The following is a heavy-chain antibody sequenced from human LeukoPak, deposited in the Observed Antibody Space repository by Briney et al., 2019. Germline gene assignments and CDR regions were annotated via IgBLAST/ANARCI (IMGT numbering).Heavy chain of an antibody. CDR2: ISSSGSTI. Sequence: GGSLRLFCAASGFTFSSYEMNWDRQAPGKGLEWVSYISSSGSTIYYADSVKGRFTISRDNAKNSLYLQMNSLRAEDTAVYYCAREGSGYSYGSYDYWGQGTLVTVSS. D-gene: IGHD5-18*01. CDR1: GFTFSSYE. V-gene: IGHV3-48*03. J-gene: IGHJ4*02. CDR3: AREGSGYSYGSYDY.